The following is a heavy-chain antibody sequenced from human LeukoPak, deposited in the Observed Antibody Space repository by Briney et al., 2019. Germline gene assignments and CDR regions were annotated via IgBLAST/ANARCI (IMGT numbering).Heavy chain of an antibody. CDR1: GFTFSSYW. Sequence: QPGGSLRLSCAASGFTFSSYWMSWVRQAPGKGLEWVANIKQDGSEKYYVDSVKGRFTISRDNAKNSLYLQMNILRAEDTAVYYCAREQTTTVTTGGYYFDYWGQGTLVTVSS. D-gene: IGHD4-17*01. J-gene: IGHJ4*02. CDR2: IKQDGSEK. CDR3: AREQTTTVTTGGYYFDY. V-gene: IGHV3-7*01.